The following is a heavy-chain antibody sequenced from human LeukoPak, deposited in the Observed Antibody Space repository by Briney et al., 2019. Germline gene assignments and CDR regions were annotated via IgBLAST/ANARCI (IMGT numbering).Heavy chain of an antibody. J-gene: IGHJ3*02. V-gene: IGHV3-74*01. CDR1: GFTFISYG. CDR3: AKGLGGNCPQSRVCDI. Sequence: GGSLRLSCAASGFTFISYGMQWVRHAPGKGLVWVSRINNDGGSTSYADSVKGRFTISRDNAKNTLYLHMNSLRAEDAAVYHCAKGLGGNCPQSRVCDIWGQGTKVTVSS. CDR2: INNDGGST. D-gene: IGHD1-7*01.